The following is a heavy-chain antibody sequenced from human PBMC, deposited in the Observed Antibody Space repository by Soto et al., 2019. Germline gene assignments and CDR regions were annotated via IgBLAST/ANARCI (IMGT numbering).Heavy chain of an antibody. D-gene: IGHD6-19*01. CDR1: GGTFSSYA. Sequence: VQLVQSGAEVKKPGSSVKVSCKASGGTFSSYAMSWVRQAPGKGLEWVSAISGSGGSTYYADSVKGRFTISRDNSKNTLYLQMNSLRAEDTAVYYCAKSGIAVAGTFYYWGQGTLVTVSS. J-gene: IGHJ4*02. V-gene: IGHV3-23*04. CDR3: AKSGIAVAGTFYY. CDR2: ISGSGGST.